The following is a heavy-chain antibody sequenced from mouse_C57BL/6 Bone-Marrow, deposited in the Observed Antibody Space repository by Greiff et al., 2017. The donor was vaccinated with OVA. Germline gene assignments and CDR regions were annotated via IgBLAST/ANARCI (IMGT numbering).Heavy chain of an antibody. CDR1: GYAFSSSW. Sequence: SGPELVKPGASVKISCKASGYAFSSSWMNWVKQRPGKGLEWIGRIYPGDGDTNYNGKFKGKATLTADKSSSTAYMQLSSLTSEDSAVYFCAVTGPYYFDYWGQGTTLTVSS. J-gene: IGHJ2*01. CDR3: AVTGPYYFDY. D-gene: IGHD4-1*01. V-gene: IGHV1-82*01. CDR2: IYPGDGDT.